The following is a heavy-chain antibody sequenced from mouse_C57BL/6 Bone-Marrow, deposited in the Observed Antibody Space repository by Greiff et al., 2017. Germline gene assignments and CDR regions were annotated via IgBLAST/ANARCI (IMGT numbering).Heavy chain of an antibody. D-gene: IGHD2-12*01. V-gene: IGHV1-82*01. J-gene: IGHJ4*01. Sequence: QVQLKQSGPELVKPGASVKISCKASGYAFSSSWMNWVKQRPGKGLEWIGRIYPGAGDTYYNGKFKGKATLTADKSSSTAYMQLSSLTSEESAVYVCARVLLTYDGAMDYWGQGTSVTVSS. CDR1: GYAFSSSW. CDR3: ARVLLTYDGAMDY. CDR2: IYPGAGDT.